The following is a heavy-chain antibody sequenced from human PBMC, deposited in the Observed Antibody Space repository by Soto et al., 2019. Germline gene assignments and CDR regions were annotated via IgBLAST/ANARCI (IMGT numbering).Heavy chain of an antibody. CDR2: INHGGTA. CDR1: GGYCTGFY. V-gene: IGHV4-34*01. Sequence: SVLLSHPRAVHGGYCTGFYCDRVSKTTGKGLEWIGEINHGGTANYNPSLKSRVSISVDMSKSQFSLKLTSVTAEDTALYFCAISSFLRSGALFHGLDVWGQGTTVTVSS. J-gene: IGHJ6*02. D-gene: IGHD3-10*01. CDR3: AISSFLRSGALFHGLDV.